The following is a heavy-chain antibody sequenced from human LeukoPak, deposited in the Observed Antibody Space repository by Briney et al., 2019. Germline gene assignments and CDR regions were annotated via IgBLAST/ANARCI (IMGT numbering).Heavy chain of an antibody. Sequence: PGGSLRLSCAASGFTFSSYAMHWVRQAPGKGLEWVAVISYDGSNKYYAASVNGRFTISRDNYKNTLYLQMNSLRAEDTAVYYCLTGDDAFDIWGQATMVTVSS. CDR3: LTGDDAFDI. J-gene: IGHJ3*02. D-gene: IGHD7-27*01. CDR1: GFTFSSYA. V-gene: IGHV3-30*01. CDR2: ISYDGSNK.